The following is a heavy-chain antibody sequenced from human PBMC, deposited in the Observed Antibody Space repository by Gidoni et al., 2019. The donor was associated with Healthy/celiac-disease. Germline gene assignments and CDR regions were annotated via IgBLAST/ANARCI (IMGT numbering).Heavy chain of an antibody. Sequence: QVQLQQSGPGLVKPSQTLSLTCAISGDSVSSNSAAWNWIRQSPSKGLEWLGRTYYRSKWYNDYAVSVKSRRTINPDTSKNQFSLQLNSVTPEDTAVYYCARGASLGYCSGGSCYEHYYYYGMDVWGQGTTVTVSS. CDR2: TYYRSKWYN. V-gene: IGHV6-1*01. D-gene: IGHD2-15*01. J-gene: IGHJ6*02. CDR3: ARGASLGYCSGGSCYEHYYYYGMDV. CDR1: GDSVSSNSAA.